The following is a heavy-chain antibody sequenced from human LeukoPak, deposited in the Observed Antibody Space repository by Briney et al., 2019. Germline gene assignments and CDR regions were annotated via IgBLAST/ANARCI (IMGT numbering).Heavy chain of an antibody. CDR2: IYSGGST. V-gene: IGHV3-66*01. J-gene: IGHJ4*02. CDR1: GFTLSSNY. CDR3: ARVRCSGGGCFYNFDY. Sequence: GGSLRLSCAASGFTLSSNYMDWARQAPGKGLEWVSVIYSGGSTYYADSVKGRFTISRDNAKNSLYLQMNSLRAEDTAVYYCARVRCSGGGCFYNFDYWGQGSLVTVSS. D-gene: IGHD2-15*01.